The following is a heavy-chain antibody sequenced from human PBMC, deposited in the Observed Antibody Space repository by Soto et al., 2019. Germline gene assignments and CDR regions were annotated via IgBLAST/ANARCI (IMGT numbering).Heavy chain of an antibody. CDR3: VRGLGSAFDAFDI. V-gene: IGHV1-8*01. Sequence: ASVKVSCKASGYTFTSYDIHWVRQATGQGLEWMGWMNPNSGNTGYAQKFQGRVTVTRNTSISTAYMELSSLRSEDTAVYYCVRGLGSAFDAFDIWGQGTMVTVSS. CDR1: GYTFTSYD. CDR2: MNPNSGNT. J-gene: IGHJ3*02.